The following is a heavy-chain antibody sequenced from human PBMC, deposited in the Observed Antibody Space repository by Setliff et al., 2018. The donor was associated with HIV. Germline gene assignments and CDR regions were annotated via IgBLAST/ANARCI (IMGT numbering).Heavy chain of an antibody. D-gene: IGHD3-10*01. CDR1: GGTFSSYA. V-gene: IGHV1-69*13. CDR2: IIPIFGTS. J-gene: IGHJ3*02. CDR3: ARGPGDDAFDI. Sequence: SVKVSCKASGGTFSSYAISWVRQAPGQGLEWMGGIIPIFGTSNNAQKFQGRVTITADESTSTAYMELSSLRSEDTAVCYCARGPGDDAFDIWGQGTMVTVSS.